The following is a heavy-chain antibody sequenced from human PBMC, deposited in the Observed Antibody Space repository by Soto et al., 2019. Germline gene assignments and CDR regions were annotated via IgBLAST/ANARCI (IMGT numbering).Heavy chain of an antibody. J-gene: IGHJ4*02. D-gene: IGHD3-16*02. Sequence: QVQLVQSGVEVKKPGSAVKVSCKASGGTFNNYAMNWVRQAPGQGLEWMGGIIPIFDSPTYAQKFQGRLTITVDDSTSTAYMELSSLRSEDTAVYYCARSIGSGGVIGGFDYWGQGPLVTVSS. CDR2: IIPIFDSP. CDR3: ARSIGSGGVIGGFDY. V-gene: IGHV1-69*01. CDR1: GGTFNNYA.